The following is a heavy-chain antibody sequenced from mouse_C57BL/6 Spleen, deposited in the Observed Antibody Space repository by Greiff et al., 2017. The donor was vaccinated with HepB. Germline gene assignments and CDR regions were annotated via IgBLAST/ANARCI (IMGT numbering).Heavy chain of an antibody. Sequence: EVQLVESGGGLVQPGGSMKLSCVASGFTFSNYWMNWVRQSPEKGLEWVAQIRLKSDNYATHYAESVKGRFTISRDDSKSSVYLQMNNLRAEDTGIYYCTDYDYMFAYWGQGTLVTVSA. V-gene: IGHV6-3*01. CDR3: TDYDYMFAY. CDR1: GFTFSNYW. CDR2: IRLKSDNYAT. J-gene: IGHJ3*01. D-gene: IGHD2-4*01.